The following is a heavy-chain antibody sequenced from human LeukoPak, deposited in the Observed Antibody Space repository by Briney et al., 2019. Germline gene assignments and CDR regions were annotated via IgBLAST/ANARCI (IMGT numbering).Heavy chain of an antibody. D-gene: IGHD1-26*01. Sequence: SGTLSLTCAVSGDSISSSNWWSWVRPPPGKGLEWVGEIYHSGSTNYNPSLKSRVTISVDKSKNQFSLNLRSVTAADTAVYYCARVQRTEEGGYSYYYIDVWGKGTTVTVSS. CDR2: IYHSGST. CDR1: GDSISSSNW. V-gene: IGHV4-4*02. J-gene: IGHJ6*03. CDR3: ARVQRTEEGGYSYYYIDV.